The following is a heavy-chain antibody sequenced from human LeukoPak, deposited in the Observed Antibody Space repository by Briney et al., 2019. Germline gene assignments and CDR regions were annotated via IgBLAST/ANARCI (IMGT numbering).Heavy chain of an antibody. CDR1: GGSISSGSYY. CDR3: ARDQKGDLNYYYMDV. V-gene: IGHV4-61*02. CDR2: IYSSGST. Sequence: SQTLSLTCTVSGGSISSGSYYWGWIRPPAGKGLEWIGRIYSSGSTNYNPSLKSRVTISEDTSKNQFSLKLSSVTAAGTAVYCCARDQKGDLNYYYMDVWGKGTTVTVYS. J-gene: IGHJ6*03.